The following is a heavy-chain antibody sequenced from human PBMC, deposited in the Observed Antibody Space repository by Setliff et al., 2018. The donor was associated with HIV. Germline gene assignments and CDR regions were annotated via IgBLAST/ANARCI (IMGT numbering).Heavy chain of an antibody. J-gene: IGHJ4*02. CDR1: GFTFSSNA. Sequence: GGSLRLSCSASGFTFSSNAMHWVRQAPGKGLEYVSSISSNGSSTYYADSVKGRFTISRDNSKNTLYLQMSSLRAEDTAVYYCVKGGRYSADPLDYWGQGTLVTVSS. CDR3: VKGGRYSADPLDY. CDR2: ISSNGSST. D-gene: IGHD1-26*01. V-gene: IGHV3-64D*09.